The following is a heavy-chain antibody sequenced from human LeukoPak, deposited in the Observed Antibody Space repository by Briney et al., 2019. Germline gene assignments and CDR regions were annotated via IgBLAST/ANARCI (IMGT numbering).Heavy chain of an antibody. J-gene: IGHJ4*02. V-gene: IGHV3-30*01. CDR1: GFTFRSYA. Sequence: GRSLRLSCAASGFTFRSYAMHWVRQAPGKGLEWLAVISYDGSNKYYADSVKGRFTTSRDNSKNTLYLQMNSLRAEDTAVYYCARGSPMIVVVTPFDYWGQGTLVTVSS. D-gene: IGHD3-22*01. CDR2: ISYDGSNK. CDR3: ARGSPMIVVVTPFDY.